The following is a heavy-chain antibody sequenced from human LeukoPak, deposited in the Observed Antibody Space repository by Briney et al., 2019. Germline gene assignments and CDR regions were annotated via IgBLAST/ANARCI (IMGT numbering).Heavy chain of an antibody. D-gene: IGHD2-2*01. Sequence: GRSLRLSCAASGFTFSSYGMHWVRQAPGKGLEWVAVISYDGSNKYYADSVKGRFTISRDNSKNTLYLQMNSLRAEDTAVYYCAKDPGYCSSTSCYGPYYYGMDVWGQGTTVTVSS. V-gene: IGHV3-30*18. CDR1: GFTFSSYG. CDR2: ISYDGSNK. CDR3: AKDPGYCSSTSCYGPYYYGMDV. J-gene: IGHJ6*02.